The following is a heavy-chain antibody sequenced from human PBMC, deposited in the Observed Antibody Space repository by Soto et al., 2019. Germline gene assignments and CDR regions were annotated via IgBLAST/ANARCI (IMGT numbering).Heavy chain of an antibody. CDR2: IKSKTDGGTT. CDR3: TTVRVGVTITYY. Sequence: EVQLVESGGGLVKPGGSLRLSCAASGFTFNNAWMSWVRQAPGKGLEWVGRIKSKTDGGTTDYAAPVKGRFAISRDDSKKTLYLQVNSLKTEDTAVYYCTTVRVGVTITYYWGQGTLVIVSS. J-gene: IGHJ4*02. V-gene: IGHV3-15*01. D-gene: IGHD4-17*01. CDR1: GFTFNNAW.